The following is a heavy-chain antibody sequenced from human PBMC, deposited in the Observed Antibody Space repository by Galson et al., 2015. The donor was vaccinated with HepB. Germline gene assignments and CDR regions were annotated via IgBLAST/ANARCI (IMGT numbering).Heavy chain of an antibody. V-gene: IGHV4-59*01. CDR2: IYYSGST. J-gene: IGHJ3*02. CDR1: GGSISSYY. D-gene: IGHD3-3*01. Sequence: LSLTCTVSGGSISSYYWSWIRQPPGKGLEWIGYIYYSGSTNYNPSLKSRVTISVDTSKNQFSLKLSSVTAADTAVYYCARDEWFRYSRGARGAFDIWGQGTMVTVSS. CDR3: ARDEWFRYSRGARGAFDI.